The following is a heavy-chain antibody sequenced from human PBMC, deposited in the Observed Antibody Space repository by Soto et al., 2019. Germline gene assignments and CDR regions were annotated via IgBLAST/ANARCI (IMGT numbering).Heavy chain of an antibody. CDR2: IHYNGNT. CDR3: AREGNLGRWLQPLDF. J-gene: IGHJ4*02. CDR1: GDSICADW. V-gene: IGHV4-59*01. Sequence: SETLSLTCTGSGDSICADWWIWVRQPQGKGLEWIGNIHYNGNTKYTPSLKSRVTMSVDTSKNQFSLKLISVTAADTAKYFCAREGNLGRWLQPLDFWGQG. D-gene: IGHD5-12*01.